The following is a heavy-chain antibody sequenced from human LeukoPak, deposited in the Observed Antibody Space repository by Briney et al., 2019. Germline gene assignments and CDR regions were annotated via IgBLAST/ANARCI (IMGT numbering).Heavy chain of an antibody. J-gene: IGHJ5*02. CDR2: IIPILGIA. D-gene: IGHD2-2*01. CDR1: GGTFSSYA. V-gene: IGHV1-69*04. Sequence: ASVKVSCKASGGTFSSYAISWVRQAPGQGLEWMGRIIPILGIANYAQKFQGRVTITADKPTSTAYMELSSLRSEDTAVYYCARGSTSWALFDPWGQGTLVTVSS. CDR3: ARGSTSWALFDP.